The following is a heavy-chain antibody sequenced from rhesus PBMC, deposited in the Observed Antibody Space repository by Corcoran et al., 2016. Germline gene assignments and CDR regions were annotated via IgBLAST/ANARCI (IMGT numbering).Heavy chain of an antibody. CDR3: AREYSSGWYAY. CDR2: ISGSSGST. Sequence: QVQLQESGPGLVKPSESLSLTCAVSGGSFRGYYWGWIRPPPGKGLEWIGYISGSSGSTDYNPSLKSRVTISTDTSKNQFSLKLSSVTAADTAVYYCAREYSSGWYAYWGQGVLVTVSS. D-gene: IGHD6-31*01. J-gene: IGHJ4*01. CDR1: GGSFRGYY. V-gene: IGHV4-165*01.